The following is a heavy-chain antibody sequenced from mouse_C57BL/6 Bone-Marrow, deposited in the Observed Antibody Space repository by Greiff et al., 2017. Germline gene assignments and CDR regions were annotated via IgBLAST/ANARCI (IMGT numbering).Heavy chain of an antibody. CDR2: INPDSSTI. D-gene: IGHD2-3*01. V-gene: IGHV4-1*01. CDR3: ARWLLRRYFDV. J-gene: IGHJ1*03. Sequence: EADGVDFSRYWMSWVRRAPGKGLEWIGEINPDSSTINYAPSLKDKFIISRDNAKNTLYLQMSKVRSEDTALYYCARWLLRRYFDVWGTGTTVTVSS. CDR1: GVDFSRYW.